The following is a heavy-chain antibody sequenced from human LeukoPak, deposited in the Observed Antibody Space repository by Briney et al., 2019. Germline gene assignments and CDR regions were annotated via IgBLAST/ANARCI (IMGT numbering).Heavy chain of an antibody. J-gene: IGHJ3*02. Sequence: PSETLSLTCTVSGVSISSDSYYWSWIRQPAGKGLEWIGRFYTSGTTNYNPSLKSRVTISVDTSKNQFSLKLRSVTAADTALYYCARSELSCSGGSCPTRYAFDIWGQGTVVTASS. CDR2: FYTSGTT. D-gene: IGHD2-15*01. CDR3: ARSELSCSGGSCPTRYAFDI. V-gene: IGHV4-61*02. CDR1: GVSISSDSYY.